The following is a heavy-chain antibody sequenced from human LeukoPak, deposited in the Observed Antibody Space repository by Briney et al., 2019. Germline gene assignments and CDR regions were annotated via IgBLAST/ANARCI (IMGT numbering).Heavy chain of an antibody. CDR2: ISSSGSTI. CDR3: ARSVGWDSSSWYGEVGY. D-gene: IGHD6-13*01. Sequence: GGTLRLSCAASRFTFSSYGTSWVRQAPGKGLEWVSYISSSGSTIYYADSVKGRFTISRDNAKNSLYLQMNSLRAEDTAVYYCARSVGWDSSSWYGEVGYWGQGTLVTVSS. CDR1: RFTFSSYG. V-gene: IGHV3-48*03. J-gene: IGHJ4*02.